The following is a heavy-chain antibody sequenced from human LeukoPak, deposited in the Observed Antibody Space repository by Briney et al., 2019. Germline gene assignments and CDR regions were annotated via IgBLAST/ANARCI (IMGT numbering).Heavy chain of an antibody. Sequence: GGSLRLPCAASGFTFSSYAMSWVRQAPGKGLEWVSAISGSGGSTYYADSVKGRFTISRDNSKNTLYLQMNSLRAEDTAVYYCAKARLRYFDWLLPEYYFDYWGQGTLVTVSS. D-gene: IGHD3-9*01. V-gene: IGHV3-23*01. CDR3: AKARLRYFDWLLPEYYFDY. CDR2: ISGSGGST. J-gene: IGHJ4*02. CDR1: GFTFSSYA.